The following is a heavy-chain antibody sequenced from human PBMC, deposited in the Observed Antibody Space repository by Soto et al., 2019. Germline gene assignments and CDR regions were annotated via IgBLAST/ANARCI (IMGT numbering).Heavy chain of an antibody. CDR1: GFTLSSYA. CDR3: AKVFPQHGSTGMFNLAY. D-gene: IGHD1-1*01. CDR2: ISGSGYTI. J-gene: IGHJ4*02. Sequence: GGSLRSSFAASGFTLSSYAVSWVRQAPGKVPEWISSISGSGYTIYYAYSVKGRFTISRDNSNNTLYLQLSSLRADDTVVYYCAKVFPQHGSTGMFNLAYGGQGTLVTVSS. V-gene: IGHV3-23*01.